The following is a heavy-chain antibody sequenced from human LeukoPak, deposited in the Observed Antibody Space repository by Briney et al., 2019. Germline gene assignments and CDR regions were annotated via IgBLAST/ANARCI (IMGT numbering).Heavy chain of an antibody. D-gene: IGHD3-22*01. Sequence: GGSLRLSCSASGFTFSTYAMSWVRQAPGKGLEWVSAISGSGGRTYYADSVKGRFTISRDNSKNTLYLQMNSLRAEDTAVYYCAKEKSIVVVITDYWGQGTLVTVSS. J-gene: IGHJ4*02. CDR2: ISGSGGRT. CDR3: AKEKSIVVVITDY. CDR1: GFTFSTYA. V-gene: IGHV3-23*01.